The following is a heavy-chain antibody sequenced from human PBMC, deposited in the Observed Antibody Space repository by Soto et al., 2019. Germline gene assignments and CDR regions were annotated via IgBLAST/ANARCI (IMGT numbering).Heavy chain of an antibody. J-gene: IGHJ5*02. Sequence: ASVKVSCKASGYTFTSYGISWVRQAPGQGLEWMGWISAYNGNTNYAQKLQGRVTMTTDTSTSTAYMELRSLRSDDTAVYYCARVVLIPQLERRLVWFDPWGQATLVTVSS. V-gene: IGHV1-18*01. CDR3: ARVVLIPQLERRLVWFDP. D-gene: IGHD1-1*01. CDR1: GYTFTSYG. CDR2: ISAYNGNT.